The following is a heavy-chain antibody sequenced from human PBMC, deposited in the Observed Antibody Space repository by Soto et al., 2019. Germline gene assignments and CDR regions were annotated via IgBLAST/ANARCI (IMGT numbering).Heavy chain of an antibody. CDR3: AREMTTPTDYYYYYMDV. Sequence: SETLSLTCTVSGGSISSYYWSWIRQPPGKGLEWIGYIYYSGSTNYNPSLKSRVTISVDTSKNQFSLKLSSVTAADTAVYYCAREMTTPTDYYYYYMDVWGKGTTVTVSS. V-gene: IGHV4-59*12. CDR1: GGSISSYY. CDR2: IYYSGST. J-gene: IGHJ6*03.